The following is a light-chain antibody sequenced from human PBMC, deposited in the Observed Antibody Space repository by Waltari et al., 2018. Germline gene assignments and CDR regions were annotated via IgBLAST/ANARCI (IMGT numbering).Light chain of an antibody. V-gene: IGLV2-14*03. CDR2: DVS. CDR3: SSYTSSSVYV. J-gene: IGLJ1*01. Sequence: QSALTQPASGSGSPGQSITISCTGTSSDVGGYNYVSWYQHHPGKAPKLMFYDVSKRPSGVSNRFSGSKSGNTASLTISGLQAEDEADYYCSSYTSSSVYVFGTGTKVTVL. CDR1: SSDVGGYNY.